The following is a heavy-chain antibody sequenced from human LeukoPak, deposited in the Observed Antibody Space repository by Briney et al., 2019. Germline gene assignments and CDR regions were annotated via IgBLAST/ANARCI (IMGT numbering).Heavy chain of an antibody. V-gene: IGHV1-8*02. CDR3: VRDMVHSGYFEY. D-gene: IGHD2-15*01. J-gene: IGHJ1*01. CDR2: MNPNSGNT. CDR1: GYTFTSYD. Sequence: ASVKVSCKASGYTFTSYDINWVRQAPGQGLEWMGWMNPNSGNTGYAQKFQGRVSLTRDMSTSTVYMELSSLTSEDTAVYYCVRDMVHSGYFEYWGQGTLVTVSS.